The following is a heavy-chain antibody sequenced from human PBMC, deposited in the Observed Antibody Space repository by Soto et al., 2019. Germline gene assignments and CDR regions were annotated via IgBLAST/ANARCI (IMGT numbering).Heavy chain of an antibody. J-gene: IGHJ4*02. V-gene: IGHV3-33*01. CDR3: ARESSSGRRDRIDY. Sequence: LRLSCAASGFTFSNHGMHWVRQAAGKGLEWVTVIWYDGTNRFYADSVKGRFTISRDISENTVFLQMNSLRAEDTAVYYCARESSSGRRDRIDYWGQGTLVTVSS. D-gene: IGHD6-19*01. CDR2: IWYDGTNR. CDR1: GFTFSNHG.